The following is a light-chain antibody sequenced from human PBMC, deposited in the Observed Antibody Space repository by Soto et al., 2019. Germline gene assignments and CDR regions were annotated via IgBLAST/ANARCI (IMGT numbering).Light chain of an antibody. CDR1: SNDVGGYNY. CDR3: CSSAGSYTSV. J-gene: IGLJ3*02. Sequence: QSALTQPRSVSGSPGQSVTFSCTGTSNDVGGYNYVSWYQQHPGKAPKLLIYDVSKRPSGVPDRFSGSKSGNTASLTISGLQADDEADYYCCSSAGSYTSVFGGGTKMTVL. CDR2: DVS. V-gene: IGLV2-11*01.